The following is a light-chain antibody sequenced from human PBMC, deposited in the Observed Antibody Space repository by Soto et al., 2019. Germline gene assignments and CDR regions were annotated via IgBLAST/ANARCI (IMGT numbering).Light chain of an antibody. CDR3: LTCDAGIVV. V-gene: IGLV4-69*01. Sequence: QSVLTQSPSASASLGASVKFTCTLSSGHSNYAIAWHQQQPEKGPRYLMKLNSDGSHSRGDGIPDRFSGSSSGAERYLTISSLQSEDEADYYCLTCDAGIVVFGGGTKLTVL. CDR1: SGHSNYA. J-gene: IGLJ2*01. CDR2: LNSDGSH.